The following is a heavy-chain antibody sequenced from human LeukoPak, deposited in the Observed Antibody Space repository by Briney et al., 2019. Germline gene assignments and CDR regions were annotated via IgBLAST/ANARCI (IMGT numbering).Heavy chain of an antibody. CDR2: ISYDGSNK. Sequence: GGSLRLSCAASGFTFSSYSIHWVRQAPGKGLEWAAVISYDGSNKYYADSVKGRFTISRDNSKNTLYLQMNSLRAEDTAMYYCAKDQDYYYYMDVWGKGTTVTISS. V-gene: IGHV3-30*04. J-gene: IGHJ6*03. CDR3: AKDQDYYYYMDV. CDR1: GFTFSSYS.